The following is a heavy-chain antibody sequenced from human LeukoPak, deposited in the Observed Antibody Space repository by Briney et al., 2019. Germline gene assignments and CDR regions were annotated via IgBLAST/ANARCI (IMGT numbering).Heavy chain of an antibody. V-gene: IGHV3-21*06. J-gene: IGHJ4*02. Sequence: GGSLRLSCAASGFTFSSYTRNWVRQAPGKGLERVSSISSGSNYVFYAASVKGRFTISRDNAKNSLFLQMSSLRAEDTAVYYCATNLVGHYFAYWGQRTLVTVSS. CDR1: GFTFSSYT. CDR3: ATNLVGHYFAY. D-gene: IGHD2-15*01. CDR2: ISSGSNYV.